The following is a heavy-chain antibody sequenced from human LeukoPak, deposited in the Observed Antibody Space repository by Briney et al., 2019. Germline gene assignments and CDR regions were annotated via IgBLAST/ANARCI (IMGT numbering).Heavy chain of an antibody. V-gene: IGHV1-24*01. D-gene: IGHD1-26*01. Sequence: ASVKVSCKVSGYTLTELSMHWVRQAPGKGLEWMGGFDPEDGETIYAQKFQGRVTMTEDTSTDTAYMELSSLRSEDTAVYYCATKVLYSGSYAYYFDYWGQGTLVTVSS. CDR1: GYTLTELS. J-gene: IGHJ4*02. CDR2: FDPEDGET. CDR3: ATKVLYSGSYAYYFDY.